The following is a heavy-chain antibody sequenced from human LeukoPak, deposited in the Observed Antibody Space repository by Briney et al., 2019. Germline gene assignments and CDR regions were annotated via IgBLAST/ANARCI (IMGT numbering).Heavy chain of an antibody. CDR3: AREGTYSSSSTYYYYYYMDV. Sequence: PGGSLRLSCAASGFTFSSYWMSWVRQAPGKGLEWVANIKQDGSEKYYVDSVKGRFTISSDNAKNSLYLQMNSLRAEDTAVYYCAREGTYSSSSTYYYYYYMDVWGKGTTVTVSS. CDR2: IKQDGSEK. V-gene: IGHV3-7*01. CDR1: GFTFSSYW. D-gene: IGHD6-6*01. J-gene: IGHJ6*03.